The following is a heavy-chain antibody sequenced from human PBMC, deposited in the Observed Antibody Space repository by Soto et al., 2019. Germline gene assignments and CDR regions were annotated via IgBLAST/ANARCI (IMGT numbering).Heavy chain of an antibody. CDR1: GYTYTGYY. J-gene: IGHJ4*02. CDR3: ARDPGIYDSIGYFDY. Sequence: ASVKVSCKASGYTYTGYYMHWVRQAPGQGLEWMGWINPNSGGTNYAQKFQGWVTMTRDTSISTAYMELSRLRSDDTAVYYCARDPGIYDSIGYFDYWGQGTLVTVSS. CDR2: INPNSGGT. D-gene: IGHD3-22*01. V-gene: IGHV1-2*04.